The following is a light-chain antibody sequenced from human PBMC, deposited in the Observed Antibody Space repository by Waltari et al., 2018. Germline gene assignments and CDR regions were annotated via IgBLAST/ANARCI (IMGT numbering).Light chain of an antibody. CDR1: QSLLDSNGYNY. CDR2: VAS. V-gene: IGKV2-28*01. J-gene: IGKJ5*01. Sequence: DIVMTLSPLSLPVTPGEPASISCRSSQSLLDSNGYNYLDWYLQKPGQSPQILIYVASNRASGVPDRFSGSGSGTDFTLKISRVEAEDAGVYYCMEALQSVTFGQGTRLEIK. CDR3: MEALQSVT.